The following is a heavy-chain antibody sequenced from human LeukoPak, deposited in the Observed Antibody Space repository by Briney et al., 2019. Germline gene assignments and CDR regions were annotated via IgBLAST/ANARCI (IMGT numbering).Heavy chain of an antibody. Sequence: SETLSLTCTVSGGSISSYYWSWIRQPPGKGLEWIGEINHSGSTNYNPSLKSRVTISVDTSKNQFSLKLSSVTAADTAVYYCARGGLIVVVPAAIGHYYYGMDVWGQGTTVTVSS. D-gene: IGHD2-2*02. CDR3: ARGGLIVVVPAAIGHYYYGMDV. CDR1: GGSISSYY. CDR2: INHSGST. J-gene: IGHJ6*02. V-gene: IGHV4-34*01.